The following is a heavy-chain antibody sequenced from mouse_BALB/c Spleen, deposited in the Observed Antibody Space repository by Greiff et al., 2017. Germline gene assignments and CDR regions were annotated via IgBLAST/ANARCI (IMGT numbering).Heavy chain of an antibody. V-gene: IGHV5-12-2*01. J-gene: IGHJ4*01. CDR1: GFTFSSYT. CDR3: ARHGDGNYVSAMDY. D-gene: IGHD2-1*01. CDR2: ISNGGGST. Sequence: DVQLQESGGGLVQPGGSLKLSCAASGFTFSSYTMSWVRQTPEKRLEWVAYISNGGGSTYYPDTVKGRFTISRDNAKNTLYLQMSSLKSEDTAMYYCARHGDGNYVSAMDYWGQGTSVTVSS.